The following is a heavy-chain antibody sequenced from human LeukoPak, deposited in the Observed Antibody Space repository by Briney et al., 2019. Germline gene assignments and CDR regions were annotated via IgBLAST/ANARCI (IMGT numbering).Heavy chain of an antibody. CDR2: IYYSGTA. CDR3: ARRSSRAADFDY. V-gene: IGHV4-59*05. CDR1: GGSISSYY. D-gene: IGHD6-13*01. Sequence: SETLSLTCTVSGGSISSYYWSWIRQPPGKGLEWIGSIYYSGTAYYNPSLESRVTISVDTSMHQFSLKMSSVTAADTAVYYCARRSSRAADFDYWGQGTLVTVSS. J-gene: IGHJ4*02.